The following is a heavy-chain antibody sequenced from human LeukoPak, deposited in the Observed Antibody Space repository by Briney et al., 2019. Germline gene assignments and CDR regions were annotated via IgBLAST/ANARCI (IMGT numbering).Heavy chain of an antibody. D-gene: IGHD6-19*01. CDR2: ISTSGTAT. J-gene: IGHJ4*02. Sequence: GGSLRLSCAASGFSFSSYAMSWVRQAPGKGLEWVSLISTSGTATYYADSVKGRFTISRDNSKNTMYLQMNSLGAEDTALCYCAKGSYSSGWISDYWGQGTLVSVSS. V-gene: IGHV3-23*01. CDR3: AKGSYSSGWISDY. CDR1: GFSFSSYA.